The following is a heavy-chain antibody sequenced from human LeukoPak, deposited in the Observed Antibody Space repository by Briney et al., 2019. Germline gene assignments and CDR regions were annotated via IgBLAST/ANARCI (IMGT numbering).Heavy chain of an antibody. CDR3: AREGYSGYDWDDYYYYMDV. Sequence: PGGALRLSCAASGFTFSRYEMNWVRHAPGKGLERVSYISSSGSTIYSADSVKGRFTTSRDNAKNSLYLQMNSLRAEDTAVYYCAREGYSGYDWDDYYYYMDVWGKGTTVTVSS. J-gene: IGHJ6*03. CDR2: ISSSGSTI. CDR1: GFTFSRYE. D-gene: IGHD5-12*01. V-gene: IGHV3-48*03.